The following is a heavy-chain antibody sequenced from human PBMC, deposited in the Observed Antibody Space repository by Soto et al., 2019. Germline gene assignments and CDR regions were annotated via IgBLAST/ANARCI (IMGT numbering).Heavy chain of an antibody. V-gene: IGHV3-66*01. CDR2: IYSGGST. D-gene: IGHD3-3*01. CDR3: ARGLYDCDY. Sequence: TGGSLRLSCEVSGFTVSSYYMSWVRQAPGKGLEWVSVIYSGGSTYYADSVKGRFTISRDNSKNTLYLQMNSLRAEDTAVYYCARGLYDCDYWGQGTLVTVSS. J-gene: IGHJ4*02. CDR1: GFTVSSYY.